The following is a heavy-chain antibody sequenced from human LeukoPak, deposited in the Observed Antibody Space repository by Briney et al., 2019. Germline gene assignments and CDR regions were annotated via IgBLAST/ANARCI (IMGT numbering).Heavy chain of an antibody. D-gene: IGHD6-19*01. CDR2: IKSKTDGGTT. CDR3: TTDYIAVAGTVLDY. V-gene: IGHV3-15*01. CDR1: GFTLSTAW. Sequence: GGSLRLSCAASGFTLSTAWMNWVRQAPGKGLEWVGRIKSKTDGGTTDYAAPVKGRFTISRDDSKNTLYLQMNSLKTEDTAVYYCTTDYIAVAGTVLDYWGQGTLVTVSS. J-gene: IGHJ4*02.